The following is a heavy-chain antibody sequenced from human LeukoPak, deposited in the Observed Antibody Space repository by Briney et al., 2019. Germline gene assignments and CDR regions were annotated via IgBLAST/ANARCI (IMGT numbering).Heavy chain of an antibody. CDR2: ISNSSSYI. CDR1: GFTFSSYS. J-gene: IGHJ6*03. V-gene: IGHV3-21*01. Sequence: GGSLRLSCAAFGFTFSSYSMNWVRQAPGKGLEWVSSISNSSSYIYYADSVKGRFTISRDNAKNSLYLQMNSLRAEDTAVYYCASPTHSTSCPGRCYYMDVWGKGTTVTVSS. CDR3: ASPTHSTSCPGRCYYMDV. D-gene: IGHD2-2*01.